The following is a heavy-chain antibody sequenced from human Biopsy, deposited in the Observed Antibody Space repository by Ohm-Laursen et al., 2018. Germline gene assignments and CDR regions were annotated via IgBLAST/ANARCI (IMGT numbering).Heavy chain of an antibody. CDR2: ISPSGATT. Sequence: ASVKVSCKSSGNTFATYHIHWARQAPGQGLEWMGVISPSGATTSFSQKFQGRITMTRDTSTGTVYMDLNSLGSEDTAVYYCARAGVGSDGTDSYYYGMDVWGPGTTVTVSS. J-gene: IGHJ6*02. D-gene: IGHD5-24*01. CDR3: ARAGVGSDGTDSYYYGMDV. CDR1: GNTFATYH. V-gene: IGHV1-46*01.